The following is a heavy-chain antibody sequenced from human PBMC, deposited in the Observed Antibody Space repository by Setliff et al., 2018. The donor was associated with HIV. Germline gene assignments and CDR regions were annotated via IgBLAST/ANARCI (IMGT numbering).Heavy chain of an antibody. CDR3: VRLTADRTNYYYYMDV. Sequence: ASVKVSCKASGGTFSSYPISWVRQAPGQGLEWMGGIIPIFGTTHYAQKFQGRVTVTADESTSTAYMQLSSLRSDDTAVYYCVRLTADRTNYYYYMDVWGKGTTVTVSS. CDR1: GGTFSSYP. CDR2: IIPIFGTT. J-gene: IGHJ6*03. V-gene: IGHV1-69*13. D-gene: IGHD2-8*01.